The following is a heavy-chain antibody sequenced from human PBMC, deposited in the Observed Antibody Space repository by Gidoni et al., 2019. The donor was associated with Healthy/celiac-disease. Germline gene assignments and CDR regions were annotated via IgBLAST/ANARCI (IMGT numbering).Heavy chain of an antibody. Sequence: VQLVQSGDEVKKPGASVKVPCQVSGYTLTDLSMHWVRQAPGKGLEWMGGFDPEDGETIYAQKFQGRVTMTEDTSTDTAYMELSSLRSEDTAVYYCATGGSCSGGSCYLSFWGYWGQGTLVTVSS. J-gene: IGHJ4*02. V-gene: IGHV1-24*01. CDR3: ATGGSCSGGSCYLSFWGY. CDR1: GYTLTDLS. CDR2: FDPEDGET. D-gene: IGHD2-15*01.